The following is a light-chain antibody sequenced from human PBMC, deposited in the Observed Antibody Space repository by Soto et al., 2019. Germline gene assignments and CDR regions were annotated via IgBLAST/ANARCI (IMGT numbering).Light chain of an antibody. Sequence: QAVVTQPPSASGTPGQRVTISCSGSSSNVGSNTVNWYQQLPGTAPKLLIYSKNQRPSGVPDRFSGSKSGTSASLAISGLQSEDGADYYCAAWDDSLNGLVVFGGGTKLTVL. CDR3: AAWDDSLNGLVV. CDR1: SSNVGSNT. J-gene: IGLJ2*01. V-gene: IGLV1-44*01. CDR2: SKN.